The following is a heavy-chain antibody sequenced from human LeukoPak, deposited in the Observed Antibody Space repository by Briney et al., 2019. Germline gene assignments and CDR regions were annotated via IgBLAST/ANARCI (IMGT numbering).Heavy chain of an antibody. V-gene: IGHV1-69*05. CDR2: IIPIFGTA. Sequence: SVKVSCKASGGTFSSYAISWVRQAPGQGLEWMGRIIPIFGTANCAQKFQGRVTITTDESTSTAYMELSSLRSEDTAVYYCASLQVQLGIIGSLDYWGQGTLVTVSS. J-gene: IGHJ4*02. D-gene: IGHD1-1*01. CDR1: GGTFSSYA. CDR3: ASLQVQLGIIGSLDY.